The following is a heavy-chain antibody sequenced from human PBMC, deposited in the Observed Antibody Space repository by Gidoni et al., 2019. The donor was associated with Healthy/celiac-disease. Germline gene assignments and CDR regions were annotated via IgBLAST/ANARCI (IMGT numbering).Heavy chain of an antibody. CDR3: ARGGAVVPAAKTANWFDP. V-gene: IGHV4-34*01. Sequence: QVQLQQWGAGLLKPSETLSLTCAVYGGSFSGYYWSWIRQPPGKGLEWIGEINHSGSTNYNPSLKSRVTISVDTSKNQFSLKLSSVTAADTAVYYCARGGAVVPAAKTANWFDPWGQGTLVTVSS. D-gene: IGHD2-2*01. CDR1: GGSFSGYY. J-gene: IGHJ5*02. CDR2: INHSGST.